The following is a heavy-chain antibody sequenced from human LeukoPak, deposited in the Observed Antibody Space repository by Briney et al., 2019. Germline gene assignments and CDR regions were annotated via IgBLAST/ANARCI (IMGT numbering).Heavy chain of an antibody. Sequence: GAPLQISGQASGSSFTSYWIGWVRQLPGKGLEWTGIIYPGAFVTRYSPSFQGQVTISADKSISTAYLQWSSLKASDTAMYYCARPRYSGYDSDFDYWGQGTLVTVSS. D-gene: IGHD5-12*01. CDR3: ARPRYSGYDSDFDY. CDR2: IYPGAFVT. V-gene: IGHV5-51*01. J-gene: IGHJ4*02. CDR1: GSSFTSYW.